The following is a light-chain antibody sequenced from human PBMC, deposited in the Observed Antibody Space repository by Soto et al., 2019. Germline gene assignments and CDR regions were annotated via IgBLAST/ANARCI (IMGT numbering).Light chain of an antibody. CDR3: HQYNNWPPLT. J-gene: IGKJ4*01. CDR2: GAS. V-gene: IGKV3-15*01. CDR1: QSVSSN. Sequence: EIVMTQSPATLSVSPGERATLSCRASQSVSSNLAWYQQKPGQAPRLLIYGASTRATGIPARFSGSGSGTEFTLTISSLQSEDFAVHYCHQYNNWPPLTFGGGTKVEIK.